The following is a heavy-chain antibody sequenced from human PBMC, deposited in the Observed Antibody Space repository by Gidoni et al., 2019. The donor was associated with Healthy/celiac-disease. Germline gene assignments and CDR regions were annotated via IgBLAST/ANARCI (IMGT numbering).Heavy chain of an antibody. CDR3: ARGHFIAAAGALDY. J-gene: IGHJ4*02. V-gene: IGHV3-33*01. CDR1: GFTFSSYG. Sequence: QVQLVESGGGVVQPGRSLRLSCAASGFTFSSYGMHWVRQAPGKGLEWVAVIWYDGSNKYYADSVKGRFTISRDNSKNTLYLQMNSLRAEDTAVYYCARGHFIAAAGALDYWGQGTLVTVSS. D-gene: IGHD6-13*01. CDR2: IWYDGSNK.